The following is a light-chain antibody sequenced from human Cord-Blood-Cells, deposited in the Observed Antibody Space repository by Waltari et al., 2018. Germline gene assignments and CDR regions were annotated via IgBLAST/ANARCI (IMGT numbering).Light chain of an antibody. CDR2: DVS. CDR1: SSDVGGYHY. J-gene: IGLJ2*01. CDR3: SSYTSSSTLVV. V-gene: IGLV2-14*01. Sequence: HSALTQPASVSGSPGQSLTISCTGTSSDVGGYHYVSWYQQPPGKAPKLLIYDVSNRPSGVSNRFSGSKSGNTASLTISGLQAEDEADYYCSSYTSSSTLVVFGGGTKLTVL.